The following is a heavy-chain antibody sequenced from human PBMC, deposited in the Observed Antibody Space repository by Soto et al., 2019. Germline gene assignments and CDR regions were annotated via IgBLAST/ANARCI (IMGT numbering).Heavy chain of an antibody. V-gene: IGHV1-46*01. J-gene: IGHJ3*02. CDR3: ARDLDWESPLGSGGARSSIGAFDI. D-gene: IGHD3-3*01. CDR1: GYTFTSYY. Sequence: ASVKVSCKASGYTFTSYYMHWVRQAPGQGLEWMGIINPSGGSTSYAQKFQGRVTMTRDTSTGTVYMELSSLRSEDTAVYYCARDLDWESPLGSGGARSSIGAFDIWGQGTMVTVSS. CDR2: INPSGGST.